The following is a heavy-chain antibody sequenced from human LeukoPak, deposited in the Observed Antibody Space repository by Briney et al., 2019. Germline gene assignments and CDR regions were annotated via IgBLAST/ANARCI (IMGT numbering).Heavy chain of an antibody. J-gene: IGHJ5*02. CDR3: ARVIIPRPGVYVWFDP. CDR1: GYTFTSYG. V-gene: IGHV1-18*01. CDR2: ISAYNGNT. D-gene: IGHD3-10*01. Sequence: ASVKVSCKASGYTFTSYGISWVRQAPGQGLEWMRWISAYNGNTNYAQKLQGRVTMTTDTSTSTAYMELRSLRSDDTAVYFCARVIIPRPGVYVWFDPWGQGTLVTVSS.